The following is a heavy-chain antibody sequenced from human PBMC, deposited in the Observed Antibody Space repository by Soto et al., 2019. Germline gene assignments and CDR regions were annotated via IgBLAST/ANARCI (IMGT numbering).Heavy chain of an antibody. CDR1: DFSLTTDGVS. Sequence: QITLKESGPTLVKPTQTLTLTCTVSDFSLTTDGVSVGWIRQPPGKALEWLALIYWDDDKRYTPSLKNRLTITKDTSKSQVVLTMTNMDPVDAATYYCVRRRLTGKFQDYWGQGTLVTVSS. CDR3: VRRRLTGKFQDY. J-gene: IGHJ4*02. D-gene: IGHD3-9*01. V-gene: IGHV2-5*02. CDR2: IYWDDDK.